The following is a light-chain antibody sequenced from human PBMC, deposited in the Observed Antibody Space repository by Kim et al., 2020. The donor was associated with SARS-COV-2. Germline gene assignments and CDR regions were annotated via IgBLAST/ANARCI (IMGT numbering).Light chain of an antibody. CDR2: EVN. CDR3: SSQTSVGTWV. J-gene: IGLJ3*02. V-gene: IGLV2-18*02. Sequence: QSALTQPPSVSGSPGQSVTISCTGTSSDVGTYNRVSWYQQPPGSAPKLIIYEVNNRPSGVPDRFSVSKSGNTASLTISGLQAEDEADYYCSSQTSVGTWVFGGGTKVTVL. CDR1: SSDVGTYNR.